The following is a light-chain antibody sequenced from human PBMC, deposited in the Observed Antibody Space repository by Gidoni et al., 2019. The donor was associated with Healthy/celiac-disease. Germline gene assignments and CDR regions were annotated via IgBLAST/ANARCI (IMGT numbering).Light chain of an antibody. CDR1: QSLLHSNGYNY. J-gene: IGKJ3*01. CDR3: MQALQTPLFT. Sequence: DIVLPQSPLSLPVTPGEPASISCRSSQSLLHSNGYNYLDWYLQKPGQSPQLLIYLGSNRASGVPDRFSGSGSGTDFKLKISRVEAEDVGVYYCMQALQTPLFTFXPXTKVDIK. CDR2: LGS. V-gene: IGKV2-28*01.